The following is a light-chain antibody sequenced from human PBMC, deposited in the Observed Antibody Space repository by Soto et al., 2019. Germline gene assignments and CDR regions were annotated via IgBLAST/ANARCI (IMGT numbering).Light chain of an antibody. J-gene: IGLJ2*01. CDR3: QVWDSSSNPVV. CDR1: NIGSES. V-gene: IGLV3-21*02. CDR2: DDS. Sequence: SYGLTQPPSVSVAPGQTARITCGGNNIGSESVQWYQQKPGQAPVLVVYDDSDRPSGIPERFSGSNSDNTAALTISRVEAGDEADYYCQVWDSSSNPVVFGGGTKLTVL.